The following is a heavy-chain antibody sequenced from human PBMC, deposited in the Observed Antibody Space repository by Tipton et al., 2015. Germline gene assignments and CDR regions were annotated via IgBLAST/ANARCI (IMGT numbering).Heavy chain of an antibody. J-gene: IGHJ3*02. CDR1: GFTFNTYA. CDR2: ISATSDST. V-gene: IGHV3-23*01. Sequence: SLRLSCAASGFTFNTYAMSWVRQFPGKGLEWVSAISATSDSTYYADSAKGRFTISRDNSKNTLSLQMNSLRAEDTAVYYCARDHIWAFDIWGQGTMVTVSS. D-gene: IGHD2-21*01. CDR3: ARDHIWAFDI.